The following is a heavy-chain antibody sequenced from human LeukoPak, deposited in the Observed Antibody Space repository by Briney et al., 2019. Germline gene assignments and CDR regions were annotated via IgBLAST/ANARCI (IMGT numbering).Heavy chain of an antibody. D-gene: IGHD2-2*01. CDR3: AKVPVGAAAGKYYFDY. CDR2: INPDGRST. J-gene: IGHJ4*02. CDR1: GLPFSSYW. V-gene: IGHV3-74*01. Sequence: GGSLRLSCEASGLPFSSYWMHWVRQVPGKSLVWVSRINPDGRSTHYADSVRGRFTISRDSSKNTLYLQMNSLRAEDTAVYYCAKVPVGAAAGKYYFDYWGQGTLVTVSS.